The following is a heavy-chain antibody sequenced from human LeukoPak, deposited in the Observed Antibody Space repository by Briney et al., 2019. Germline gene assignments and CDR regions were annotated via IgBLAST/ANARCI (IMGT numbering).Heavy chain of an antibody. CDR1: GFPFSSYW. V-gene: IGHV3-7*04. Sequence: GGSLRLSCAASGFPFSSYWMSWVRPAPGKGLEGVANIKQDGSEKQYVDSVKGRFTISRDNAQNSLYLQMNSLKAEDTAVYYCGRFTRSGDSVYWGQGTLVTVSS. CDR2: IKQDGSEK. D-gene: IGHD7-27*01. J-gene: IGHJ4*02. CDR3: GRFTRSGDSVY.